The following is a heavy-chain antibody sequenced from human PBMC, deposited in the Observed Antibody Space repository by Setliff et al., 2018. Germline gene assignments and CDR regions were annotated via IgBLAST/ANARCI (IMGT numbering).Heavy chain of an antibody. V-gene: IGHV4-31*03. CDR1: GGSISSGNYY. CDR2: IYHSGST. J-gene: IGHJ6*03. D-gene: IGHD1-26*01. Sequence: PSETLSLTCTVSGGSISSGNYYWSWIRQYPGKDLEWIGYIYHSGSTYYNPSLKSRVIISVDTSKNRFSLKLSSVTAADTAVYFCAREVREGYYYMDVWGKGTTVTVSS. CDR3: AREVREGYYYMDV.